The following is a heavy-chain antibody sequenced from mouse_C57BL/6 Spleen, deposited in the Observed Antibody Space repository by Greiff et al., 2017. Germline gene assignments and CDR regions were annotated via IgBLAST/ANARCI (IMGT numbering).Heavy chain of an antibody. Sequence: LMESGAELVKPGASVKISCKASGYAFSSYWMNWVKQRPGKGLEWIGQIYPGDGDTNYNGKFKGKATLTADKSSSTAYMQLSSLTSEDSAVYFCARGNHWYFDVWGTGTTVTVSS. CDR2: IYPGDGDT. D-gene: IGHD2-1*01. V-gene: IGHV1-80*01. J-gene: IGHJ1*03. CDR1: GYAFSSYW. CDR3: ARGNHWYFDV.